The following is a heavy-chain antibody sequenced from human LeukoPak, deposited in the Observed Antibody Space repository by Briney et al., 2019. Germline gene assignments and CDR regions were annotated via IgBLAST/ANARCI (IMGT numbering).Heavy chain of an antibody. V-gene: IGHV4-31*11. D-gene: IGHD2-2*01. J-gene: IGHJ4*02. CDR3: ARDNGCSSTSCYGTFDY. CDR1: GGSFSGYY. CDR2: IYYSGST. Sequence: SKTLSLTCAVYGGSFSGYYWSWIRQPPGKGLEWIGYIYYSGSTYYNPSLKSRVTISVDTSKNQFSLKLSSVTAADTAVYYCARDNGCSSTSCYGTFDYWGQGTLVTVSS.